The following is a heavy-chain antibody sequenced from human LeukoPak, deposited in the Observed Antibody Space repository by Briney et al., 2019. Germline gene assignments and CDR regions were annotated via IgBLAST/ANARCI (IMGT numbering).Heavy chain of an antibody. D-gene: IGHD5-12*01. CDR1: GFTFSSYA. V-gene: IGHV3-23*01. Sequence: GGSLRLSCAASGFTFSSYAMSWVRQAPGKGLEWVSGISGSGGSTYYADSVKGRFTISRDNSKNTLFLQMNSLRAEDTAVYYCARIYSGYDSHFDYWGQGTLVTVSS. CDR2: ISGSGGST. J-gene: IGHJ4*02. CDR3: ARIYSGYDSHFDY.